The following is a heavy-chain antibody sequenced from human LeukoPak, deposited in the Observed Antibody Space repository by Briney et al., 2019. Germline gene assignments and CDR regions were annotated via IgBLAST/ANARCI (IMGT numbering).Heavy chain of an antibody. Sequence: PSETLSLTCAVYGGSFSGYYWSWIRQPPGKGLEWIGEINHSGSTNYNPSLKSRVTISVDTSKNQFSLKLSSVTAADTAVYYCARAGVAARRRPFDYWGQGTLVTVSS. CDR2: INHSGST. V-gene: IGHV4-34*01. J-gene: IGHJ4*02. CDR1: GGSFSGYY. CDR3: ARAGVAARRRPFDY. D-gene: IGHD6-6*01.